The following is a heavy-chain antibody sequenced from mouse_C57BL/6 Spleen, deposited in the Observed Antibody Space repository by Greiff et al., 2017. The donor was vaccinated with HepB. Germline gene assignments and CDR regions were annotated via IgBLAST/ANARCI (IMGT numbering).Heavy chain of an antibody. V-gene: IGHV1-82*01. CDR1: GYAFSSSW. J-gene: IGHJ4*01. Sequence: VQLQESGPELVKPGASVKISCKASGYAFSSSWMNWVKQRPGKGLEWIGRIYPGDGDTNYNGKFKGKATLTADKSSSTAYMQLISLTSEDSAVYFCARSGDYWGQGTSVTVSS. CDR2: IYPGDGDT. CDR3: ARSGDY.